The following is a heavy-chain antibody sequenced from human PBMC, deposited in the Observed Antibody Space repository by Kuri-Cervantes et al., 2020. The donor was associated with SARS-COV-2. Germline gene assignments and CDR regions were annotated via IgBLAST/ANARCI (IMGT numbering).Heavy chain of an antibody. CDR1: GGSFSGYY. Sequence: SQTLSLTCAVYGGSFSGYYWSWIRQPPGKGLEWIGEIYHSGSTNYNPSLKSRVTISVDKSKNQFSLKLSSVTAADTAVYYCARDAKRGYSYGSYYYYYYGMDVWGQGTTVTVSS. V-gene: IGHV4-34*01. CDR3: ARDAKRGYSYGSYYYYYYGMDV. D-gene: IGHD5-18*01. J-gene: IGHJ6*02. CDR2: IYHSGST.